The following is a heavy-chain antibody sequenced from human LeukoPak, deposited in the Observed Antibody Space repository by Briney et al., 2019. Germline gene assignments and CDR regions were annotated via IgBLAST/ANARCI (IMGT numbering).Heavy chain of an antibody. J-gene: IGHJ3*02. CDR2: IKQDGSEK. CDR1: GFTFSSYW. V-gene: IGHV3-7*01. CDR3: ARELPPNSVLRYFDWSDAFDI. Sequence: PGGSLRLSCAASGFTFSSYWMTWVRQAPGKGLEWVANIKQDGSEKYYVDSVKGRFTISRDNAKNSLYLQMNSLRAEDTAVYYCARELPPNSVLRYFDWSDAFDIWGQGTMVTVSS. D-gene: IGHD3-9*01.